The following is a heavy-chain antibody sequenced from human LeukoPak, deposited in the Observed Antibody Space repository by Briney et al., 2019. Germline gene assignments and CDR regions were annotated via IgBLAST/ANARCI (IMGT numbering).Heavy chain of an antibody. Sequence: ASVNVSCKASGYTFTSYGISRVRQAPGQGLEWMGWISAYNGNTNYAQKLQGRVTMTPATSTSTAYMALRSLRSDDTAVYYCATSPTTLAPHYWGQGTLVTVSS. CDR2: ISAYNGNT. V-gene: IGHV1-18*01. D-gene: IGHD5-12*01. J-gene: IGHJ4*02. CDR3: ATSPTTLAPHY. CDR1: GYTFTSYG.